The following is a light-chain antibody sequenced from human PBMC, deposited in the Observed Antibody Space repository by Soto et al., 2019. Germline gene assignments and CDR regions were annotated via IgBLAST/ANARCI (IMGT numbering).Light chain of an antibody. V-gene: IGLV2-14*01. CDR1: SSDVGAYNY. J-gene: IGLJ2*01. Sequence: QSALTQPASVSGSPGQSITVSCTGTSSDVGAYNYVSWYQQHPGEAPKLMLYEVNNRPSGVSNRFSGSKSGNTASLTISGLQAEDEADYYCTSYTSSSTVVFGGGTKLTVL. CDR3: TSYTSSSTVV. CDR2: EVN.